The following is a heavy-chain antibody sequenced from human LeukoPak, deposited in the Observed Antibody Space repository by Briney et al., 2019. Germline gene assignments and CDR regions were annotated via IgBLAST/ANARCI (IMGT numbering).Heavy chain of an antibody. D-gene: IGHD5-12*01. Sequence: GSLRLSCAAPGFTFNTYAMSWIRQPPGKGLEWIGEINHSGSTNYNPSLKSRVTISVDTSKNQFSLKLSSVTAADTAVYYCARGGVATIRFSNDYWGQGTLVTVSS. CDR3: ARGGVATIRFSNDY. V-gene: IGHV4-34*01. CDR2: INHSGST. CDR1: GFTFNTYA. J-gene: IGHJ4*02.